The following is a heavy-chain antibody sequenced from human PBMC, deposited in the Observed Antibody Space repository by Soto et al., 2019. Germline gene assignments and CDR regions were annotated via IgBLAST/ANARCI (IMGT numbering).Heavy chain of an antibody. CDR3: AKQGRIGYCSGGSCPQDAFDI. Sequence: GGSLRLSCAASGFTFSSYAMSWVRQAPGKGLEWVSAISGSGGSTYYADSVKGRFTISRDNSKNTLYLQMNSLRAEDTAVYYCAKQGRIGYCSGGSCPQDAFDIGGQGTMVTVSS. V-gene: IGHV3-23*01. D-gene: IGHD2-15*01. J-gene: IGHJ3*02. CDR1: GFTFSSYA. CDR2: ISGSGGST.